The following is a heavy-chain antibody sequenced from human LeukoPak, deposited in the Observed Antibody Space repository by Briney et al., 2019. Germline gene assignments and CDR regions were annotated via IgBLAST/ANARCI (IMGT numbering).Heavy chain of an antibody. CDR1: GGSISSSNW. CDR2: IYHSGST. Sequence: SETLSLTCAVSGGSISSSNWWSWVRQPPGKGLEWIGEIYHSGSTNYNPSLKSRITISVDKSKNQFSLKLSSVTAADTAVYYCAVYCGGDCYSGVNNWFDPWGQGTLVTVSS. V-gene: IGHV4-4*02. J-gene: IGHJ5*02. D-gene: IGHD2-21*02. CDR3: AVYCGGDCYSGVNNWFDP.